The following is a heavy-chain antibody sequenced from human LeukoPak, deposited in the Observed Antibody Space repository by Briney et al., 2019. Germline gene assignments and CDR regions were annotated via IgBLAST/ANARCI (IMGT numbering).Heavy chain of an antibody. J-gene: IGHJ4*02. D-gene: IGHD3-22*01. Sequence: GASVKVSCKASGGTFSSYAISWVRQAPGQGLEWKGRIIPILGIANYAQKFQGRVTITADKSTSTAYMELSSLRSDDTAVYYCVRENHHDSRGYDYWGQGTLVTVSS. V-gene: IGHV1-69*04. CDR3: VRENHHDSRGYDY. CDR2: IIPILGIA. CDR1: GGTFSSYA.